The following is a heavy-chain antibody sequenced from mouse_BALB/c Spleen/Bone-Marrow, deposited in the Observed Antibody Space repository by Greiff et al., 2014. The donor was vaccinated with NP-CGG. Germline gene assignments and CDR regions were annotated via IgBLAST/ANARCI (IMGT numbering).Heavy chain of an antibody. Sequence: QVQLKESGPGLVAPSQSLSITCTVSGFSSTSYGVYWARQPPGKGLEWLGVIWAGGSTNYNSALMSRLSISKDNSKSQVFLKMNSLQTDDTAMYYCARVYGSSYDPYYYAMNYWGQGTSVTVSS. J-gene: IGHJ4*01. V-gene: IGHV2-9*02. CDR3: ARVYGSSYDPYYYAMNY. CDR1: GFSSTSYG. D-gene: IGHD1-1*01. CDR2: IWAGGST.